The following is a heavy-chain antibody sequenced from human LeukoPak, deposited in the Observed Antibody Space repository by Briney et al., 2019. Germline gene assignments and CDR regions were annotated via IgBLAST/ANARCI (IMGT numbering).Heavy chain of an antibody. Sequence: GGSLRLSCAASGFSFSSYSMNWVRQAPGKGLEWVSAISGSGGSTYYADSVKGRFTISRDNSKNTLYLQMNSLRAEDTAVYYCAKDHVVVTARGAFDIWGQGTMVTVSS. CDR2: ISGSGGST. CDR1: GFSFSSYS. V-gene: IGHV3-23*01. J-gene: IGHJ3*02. D-gene: IGHD2-21*02. CDR3: AKDHVVVTARGAFDI.